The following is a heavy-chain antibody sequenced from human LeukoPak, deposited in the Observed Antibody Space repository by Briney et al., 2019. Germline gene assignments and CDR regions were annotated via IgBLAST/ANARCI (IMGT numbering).Heavy chain of an antibody. Sequence: ASVKVSCKASGYTFTGYYMHWVRQAPGQGLEWMGWINPNSGGTNYAQKFQGRVTMTRDTSISTAYMELSRLRSDDTAVYYCARRQTSYSIYYYMDVWGKGTTVTVSS. CDR3: ARRQTSYSIYYYMDV. J-gene: IGHJ6*03. CDR1: GYTFTGYY. CDR2: INPNSGGT. D-gene: IGHD4-11*01. V-gene: IGHV1-2*02.